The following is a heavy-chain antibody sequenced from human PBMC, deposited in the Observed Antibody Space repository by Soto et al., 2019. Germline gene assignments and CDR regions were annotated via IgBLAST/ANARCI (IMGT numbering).Heavy chain of an antibody. J-gene: IGHJ4*02. CDR3: ARGGYCSGGSCYGILDY. CDR1: GGTFSSYA. CDR2: IIPIFGTA. D-gene: IGHD2-15*01. Sequence: QVQLVQSGAEVKKPGSSVKVSCKASGGTFSSYAISWVRQAPGQGLEWLGGIIPIFGTANYAQKFQGRVTITADESTSTAYMELSSLRSEDTAVYYCARGGYCSGGSCYGILDYWGQGTLVTVSS. V-gene: IGHV1-69*12.